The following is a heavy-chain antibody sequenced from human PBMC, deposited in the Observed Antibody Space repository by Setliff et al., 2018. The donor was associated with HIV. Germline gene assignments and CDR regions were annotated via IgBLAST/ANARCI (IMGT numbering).Heavy chain of an antibody. CDR1: GDPITSHY. CDR3: ARDHPHGGWFSTSWDYYYMDV. J-gene: IGHJ6*03. D-gene: IGHD3-10*01. V-gene: IGHV4-4*07. CDR2: IYSSGRT. Sequence: PSETLSLTCTVSGDPITSHYWSWIRQPAGKGLEWIGRIYSSGRTTYNPPLKSRFTMALDTSRNEVSLKVSSVTAADAAVYYCARDHPHGGWFSTSWDYYYMDVWGKGTKVTVSS.